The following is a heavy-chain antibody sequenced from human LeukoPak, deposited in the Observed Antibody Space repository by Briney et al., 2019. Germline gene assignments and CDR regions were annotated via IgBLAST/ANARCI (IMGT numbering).Heavy chain of an antibody. Sequence: SETLSLTCTVSGGSTSNYYWSWIRQPPGKGLECIGYIYYSGSTNYNPSLKSRVTISLDTSKNQFSLKLTSVTAADTALYYCARALGYYDYWGQGTLVTVSS. CDR2: IYYSGST. D-gene: IGHD3-22*01. V-gene: IGHV4-59*01. CDR3: ARALGYYDY. CDR1: GGSTSNYY. J-gene: IGHJ4*02.